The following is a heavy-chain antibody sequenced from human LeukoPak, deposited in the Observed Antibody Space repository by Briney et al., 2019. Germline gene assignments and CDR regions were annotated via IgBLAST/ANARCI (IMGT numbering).Heavy chain of an antibody. CDR1: GFTFSSYA. V-gene: IGHV3-23*01. CDR3: AKFTTYYYDSSGPKAFDI. J-gene: IGHJ3*02. CDR2: ISGSGGST. D-gene: IGHD3-22*01. Sequence: GGSLRLSCAASGFTFSSYAMSWVRQYPGKGLEWVSAISGSGGSTYYADSVKGRFTISRDNSKNTLYLQMNSLRAEDTAVYYCAKFTTYYYDSSGPKAFDIWGQGTMVTVSS.